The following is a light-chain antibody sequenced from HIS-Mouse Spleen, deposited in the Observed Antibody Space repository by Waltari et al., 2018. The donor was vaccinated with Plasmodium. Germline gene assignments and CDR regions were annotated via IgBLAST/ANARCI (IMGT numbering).Light chain of an antibody. CDR1: SRDVGGYNY. V-gene: IGLV2-14*03. CDR2: DVS. CDR3: SSYTSSSTLNYV. Sequence: QSALTQPASVSGSPGQPITISCTGTSRDVGGYNYVSWYQQHPGKAPKLMIYDVSNRPSGVSNRFSGSKSGNTASLTISGLQAEDEADYYCSSYTSSSTLNYVFGTGTKVTVL. J-gene: IGLJ1*01.